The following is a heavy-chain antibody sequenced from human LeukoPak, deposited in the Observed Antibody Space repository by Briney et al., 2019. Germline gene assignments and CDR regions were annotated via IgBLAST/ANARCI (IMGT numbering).Heavy chain of an antibody. Sequence: SETLSLTCAVSGDSITNNNWWNWVRQPPGKGLEWIGEIHHYGTTNYNSSLKSRVTISIDKSKNQFSLKLTSVTAADTAVYYCARGVGSIAGPYWGQGILVTVSS. CDR2: IHHYGTT. D-gene: IGHD6-6*01. V-gene: IGHV4-4*02. CDR1: GDSITNNNW. J-gene: IGHJ4*02. CDR3: ARGVGSIAGPY.